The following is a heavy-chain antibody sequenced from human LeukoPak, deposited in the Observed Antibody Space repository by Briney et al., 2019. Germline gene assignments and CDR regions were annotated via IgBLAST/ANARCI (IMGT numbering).Heavy chain of an antibody. V-gene: IGHV3-23*01. CDR3: AKEKILEWLLRAFDI. CDR1: QFKFNNYG. D-gene: IGHD3-3*01. Sequence: GGSLRLSCATSQFKFNNYGMTWVRQAPGKGLEWVSSITGSGSRTQYADSVQGRFTISRDNSKNTLYLQMNSLRAEDTAVYYCAKEKILEWLLRAFDIWGQGTMVTVSS. CDR2: ITGSGSRT. J-gene: IGHJ3*02.